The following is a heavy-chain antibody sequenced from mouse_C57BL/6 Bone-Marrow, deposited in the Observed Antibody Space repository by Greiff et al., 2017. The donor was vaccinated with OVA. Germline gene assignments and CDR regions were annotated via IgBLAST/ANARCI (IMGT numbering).Heavy chain of an antibody. V-gene: IGHV10-3*01. CDR3: VRGGGSGQGYAMDY. D-gene: IGHD3-3*01. J-gene: IGHJ4*01. CDR2: IRSKSSNYAT. Sequence: EPGGGLVQPKGSLKLSCAASGFTFNTYAMHWVRQAPGKGLEWVARIRSKSSNYATYYADSVKDRFTISRDDSQSMLYLQMNNLKTEVTAMYYCVRGGGSGQGYAMDYWGQGTSVTVSS. CDR1: GFTFNTYA.